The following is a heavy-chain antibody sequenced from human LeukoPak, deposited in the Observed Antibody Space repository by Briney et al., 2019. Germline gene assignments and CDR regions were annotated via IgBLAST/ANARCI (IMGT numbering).Heavy chain of an antibody. D-gene: IGHD2-15*01. CDR2: INPTGGST. Sequence: ASVKVSCKASGYTFTSYYMHWVRQAPGQGLEWMGIINPTGGSTNYAQKFEGRVTMTRDTSTSTVYMELSSLRSEDTAIYYCARERYCSGGNCFVTYYYGMDVWGQGTTVTVSS. V-gene: IGHV1-46*01. CDR1: GYTFTSYY. J-gene: IGHJ6*02. CDR3: ARERYCSGGNCFVTYYYGMDV.